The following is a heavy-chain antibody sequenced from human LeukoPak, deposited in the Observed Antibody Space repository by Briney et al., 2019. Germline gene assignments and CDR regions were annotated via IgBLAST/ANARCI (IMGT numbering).Heavy chain of an antibody. Sequence: PGGSLRLSCAASGFTFSNYWMRWVRQAPGKGLEWVANIKQDGSEKSYVDSVKGRFTISRDNAKNSLYLQMNSLRAEDTAVYYCAELGITMIGGVWGKGTTVTISS. CDR3: AELGITMIGGV. D-gene: IGHD3-10*02. CDR1: GFTFSNYW. V-gene: IGHV3-7*01. J-gene: IGHJ6*04. CDR2: IKQDGSEK.